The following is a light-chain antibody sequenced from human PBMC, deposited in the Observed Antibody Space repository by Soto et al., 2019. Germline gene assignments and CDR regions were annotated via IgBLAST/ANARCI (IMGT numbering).Light chain of an antibody. CDR3: TSFTTTNTWV. J-gene: IGLJ3*02. CDR1: SGDVGNYNL. V-gene: IGLV2-14*02. Sequence: QSALTQPASVSGSPGQSITISCSGVSGDVGNYNLVSWYQQYPGKAPALLIYEDDKRPSGVSNRFSGSKSGNTASLTISGLQPEDEADYYCTSFTTTNTWVFGGGTKLTVL. CDR2: EDD.